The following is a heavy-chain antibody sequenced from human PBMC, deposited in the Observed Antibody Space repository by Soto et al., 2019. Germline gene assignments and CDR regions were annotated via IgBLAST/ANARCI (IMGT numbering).Heavy chain of an antibody. D-gene: IGHD1-7*01. Sequence: SETLSLTCAVSGYSIRCGYYWGWICQAPGKGLEWIGSIYRSGKTYYSPSLQSRVTISVDTSKNQFSLKLSSVTAADTAVYFCARDELLYYSDFWGRGTLVTVAS. CDR3: ARDELLYYSDF. CDR2: IYRSGKT. V-gene: IGHV4-38-2*02. J-gene: IGHJ4*02. CDR1: GYSIRCGYY.